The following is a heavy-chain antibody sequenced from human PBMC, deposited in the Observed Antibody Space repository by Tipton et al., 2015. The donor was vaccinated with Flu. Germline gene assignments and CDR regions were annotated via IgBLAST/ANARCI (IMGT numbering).Heavy chain of an antibody. CDR3: ARVGVVTPFDY. CDR1: GDSMTSSRYY. V-gene: IGHV4-39*07. J-gene: IGHJ4*02. Sequence: TLSLTCSVSGDSMTSSRYYWGWIRQPPGKGLERIGSIYYSGSTYYNPSLKSRVTISVDTSKNQFSLKLSSVTAADTAVYYCARVGVVTPFDYWGQGTLVTVSS. D-gene: IGHD4-23*01. CDR2: IYYSGST.